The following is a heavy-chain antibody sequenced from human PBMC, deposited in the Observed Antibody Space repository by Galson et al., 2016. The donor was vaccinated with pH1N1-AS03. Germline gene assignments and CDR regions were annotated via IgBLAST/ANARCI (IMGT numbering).Heavy chain of an antibody. V-gene: IGHV1-18*04. D-gene: IGHD2-8*01. Sequence: SVKVSCKASDSTFSTFGFGWVRQAPGQGLEWMGWISAYNGNTKYAQRVQGRATMTSDTSTTTAYLELRSLRPDDTSVYYCAGCTSDAFDIWGQGTMVTVSS. CDR3: AGCTSDAFDI. J-gene: IGHJ3*02. CDR1: DSTFSTFG. CDR2: ISAYNGNT.